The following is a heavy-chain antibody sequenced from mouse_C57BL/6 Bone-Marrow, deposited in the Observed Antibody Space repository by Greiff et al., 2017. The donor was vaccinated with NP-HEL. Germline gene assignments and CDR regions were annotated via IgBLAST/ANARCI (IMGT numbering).Heavy chain of an antibody. CDR1: GYSITSGYY. Sequence: ESGPGLVKPSQSLSLTCSVTGYSITSGYYWNWIRQFPGNKLEWMGYISYDGSNNYNPSLKNRISITRDTSKNQVFLKLNSVTTEDTATYYCARDEGVYWYFDVWGTGTTVTVSS. V-gene: IGHV3-6*01. J-gene: IGHJ1*03. CDR2: ISYDGSN. CDR3: ARDEGVYWYFDV.